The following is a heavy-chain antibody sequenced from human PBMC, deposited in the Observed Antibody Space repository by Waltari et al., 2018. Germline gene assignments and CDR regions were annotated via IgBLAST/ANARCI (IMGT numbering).Heavy chain of an antibody. J-gene: IGHJ5*02. D-gene: IGHD3-10*01. Sequence: QVQLQQWGAGLLKPSETLSLTCAVYGGSFSGYYWSWIRQPPGKGLEWIGEINHSGSTNYNPSLKGRATISVDPTKNQFSLEISSTTAADTAVYYCARDPTKGVYNWFDPWG. CDR1: GGSFSGYY. CDR3: ARDPTKGVYNWFDP. CDR2: INHSGST. V-gene: IGHV4-34*01.